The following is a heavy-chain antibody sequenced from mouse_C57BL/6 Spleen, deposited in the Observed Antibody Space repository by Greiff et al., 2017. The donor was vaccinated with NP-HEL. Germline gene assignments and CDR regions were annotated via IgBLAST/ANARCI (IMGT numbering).Heavy chain of an antibody. V-gene: IGHV5-16*01. CDR1: GFTFSDYY. CDR2: INYDGSST. Sequence: DGRGGEEEGGLVQPGSSMKLSCTASGFTFSDYYMAWVRQVPEKGLEWVANINYDGSSTYYLDSLKSRFIISRDNAKNILYLQMSSLKSEDTATYYCAREGSYKGYFDVWGTGTTVTVSS. J-gene: IGHJ1*03. CDR3: AREGSYKGYFDV. D-gene: IGHD2-10*01.